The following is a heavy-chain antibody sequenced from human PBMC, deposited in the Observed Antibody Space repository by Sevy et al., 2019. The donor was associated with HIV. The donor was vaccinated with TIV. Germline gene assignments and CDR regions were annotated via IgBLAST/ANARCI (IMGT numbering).Heavy chain of an antibody. CDR2: IKKDGSEK. J-gene: IGHJ4*02. D-gene: IGHD3-3*01. Sequence: GGSLRLSCAASGFTFSSYWMSWVRQAPGKGLEWVANIKKDGSEKYYVDSVKGRFTISRDKAKKSRYLQMNSLRAEDKATYYCARDGYDFRSRYYSVFDYWGQGTLVTVSS. CDR3: ARDGYDFRSRYYSVFDY. V-gene: IGHV3-7*01. CDR1: GFTFSSYW.